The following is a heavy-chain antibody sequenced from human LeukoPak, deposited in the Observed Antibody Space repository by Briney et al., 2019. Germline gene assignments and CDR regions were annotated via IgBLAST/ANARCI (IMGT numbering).Heavy chain of an antibody. CDR3: ARGPAAVHP. Sequence: PSETLSLTCAVYGYSLTNHYWIWIRQPPGKGLEWIGEIMHTGSTNYNPSLKSRVTISVDTSKNQFFLNLTSVTAADTAVYYCARGPAAVHPWGQGILVTVSS. V-gene: IGHV4-34*12. J-gene: IGHJ5*02. D-gene: IGHD6-13*01. CDR1: GYSLTNHY. CDR2: IMHTGST.